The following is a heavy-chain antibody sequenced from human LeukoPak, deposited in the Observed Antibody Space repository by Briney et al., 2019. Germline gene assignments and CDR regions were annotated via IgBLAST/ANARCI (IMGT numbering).Heavy chain of an antibody. D-gene: IGHD4-17*01. CDR1: GFTFINAW. CDR3: TTEGPVTTSLGMVDY. CDR2: IKSKIDGGTT. Sequence: PGGSLRLSCAASGFTFINAWMSWVRQAPGKGLEWVGRIKSKIDGGTTDHAASVKGRFTISRDDSKNTLYLQMNSLKTEDTAVYYCTTEGPVTTSLGMVDYWGQGTLVTVSS. J-gene: IGHJ4*02. V-gene: IGHV3-15*01.